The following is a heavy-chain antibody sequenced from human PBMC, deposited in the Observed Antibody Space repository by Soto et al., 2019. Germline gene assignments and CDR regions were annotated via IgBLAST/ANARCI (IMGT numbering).Heavy chain of an antibody. D-gene: IGHD3-3*01. CDR2: IYYSGST. CDR1: GGSISSYY. V-gene: IGHV4-59*01. CDR3: ARFYEWLYRAFDI. J-gene: IGHJ3*02. Sequence: SETLSLTCTVSGGSISSYYWSWIRQPPGKGLEWIGYIYYSGSTNYNPSLKSRVTISVDTSKNQFSLKLSSVTAADTAVYYCARFYEWLYRAFDIWGQGTMVTVSS.